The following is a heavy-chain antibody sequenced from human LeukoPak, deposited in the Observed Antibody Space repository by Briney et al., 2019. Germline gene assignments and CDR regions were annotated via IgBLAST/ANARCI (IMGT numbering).Heavy chain of an antibody. CDR2: IYHSGSP. CDR3: ARGNWEIDY. Sequence: SETLSLTCAVSGGSISSNNWWGWVRQPPGKGLEWIGEIYHSGSPNYNPSLKSRVTISVDTSKNQFSLKLSSVTAADTAVYYCARGNWEIDYWGQGTLVTVSS. J-gene: IGHJ4*02. V-gene: IGHV4-4*02. CDR1: GGSISSNNW. D-gene: IGHD7-27*01.